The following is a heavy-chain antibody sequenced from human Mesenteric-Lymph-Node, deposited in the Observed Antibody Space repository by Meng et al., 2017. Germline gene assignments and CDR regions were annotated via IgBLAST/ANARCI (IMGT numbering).Heavy chain of an antibody. CDR3: ARASLIVVVTAGIDAFDI. Sequence: GQLVTAGAEVKKPGSSVKVSCKASGGTFSSYAISWVRQAPGQGLEWMRGIIPIFGTANYAQKFQGRVTMTRDTSTSTVYMELSSLRSEDTAVYYCARASLIVVVTAGIDAFDIWGQGTMVTVSS. V-gene: IGHV1-69*06. CDR1: GGTFSSYA. J-gene: IGHJ3*02. CDR2: IIPIFGTA. D-gene: IGHD2-21*02.